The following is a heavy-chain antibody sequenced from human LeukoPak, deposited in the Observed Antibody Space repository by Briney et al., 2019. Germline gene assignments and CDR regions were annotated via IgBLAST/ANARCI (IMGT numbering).Heavy chain of an antibody. V-gene: IGHV1-18*03. D-gene: IGHD3-16*02. CDR2: ISPYNENR. Sequence: GASVKVSCKASGYTFIRNGISWVRQAPGQGLEWMGRISPYNENRKYLQKLQGRVTLSTDTSTSTAYMELSSLRSEDMAVYYCARAAPLRLGELSFVLWYWGQGTLVTVST. J-gene: IGHJ4*02. CDR1: GYTFIRNG. CDR3: ARAAPLRLGELSFVLWY.